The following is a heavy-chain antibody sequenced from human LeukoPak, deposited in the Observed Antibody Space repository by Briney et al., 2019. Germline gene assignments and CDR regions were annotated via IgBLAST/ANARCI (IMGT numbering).Heavy chain of an antibody. CDR1: GFTFRDYW. D-gene: IGHD4-17*01. Sequence: GSLRLSRAATGFTFRDYWMTWVRRPPGKGLEWVANIKRDGSAKYYVDSVKGRFTLSRDNAKDVLYLHMNSLRVEDTAVYYCARDRVRGDYGVDYWGQGTLVTVAS. V-gene: IGHV3-7*04. CDR3: ARDRVRGDYGVDY. CDR2: IKRDGSAK. J-gene: IGHJ4*02.